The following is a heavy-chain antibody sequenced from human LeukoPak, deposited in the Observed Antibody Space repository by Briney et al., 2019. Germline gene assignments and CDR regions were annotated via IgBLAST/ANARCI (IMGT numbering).Heavy chain of an antibody. J-gene: IGHJ1*01. Sequence: SETLSLTCAVYGGSFSGYYWSWIRQPPGKGLEWIGEINHSGSTNYNPSLKSRVTISVDTSKNQFSLKLSSVTAADTAVYYCARIPPYYGSGSPWGQGTLVTVPS. D-gene: IGHD3-10*01. CDR2: INHSGST. V-gene: IGHV4-34*01. CDR3: ARIPPYYGSGSP. CDR1: GGSFSGYY.